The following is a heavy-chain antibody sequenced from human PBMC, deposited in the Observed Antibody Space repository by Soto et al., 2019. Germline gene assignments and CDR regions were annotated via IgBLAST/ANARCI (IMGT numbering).Heavy chain of an antibody. Sequence: QVQLQESGPGLVKPSQILSLTCTVSGGSISSGDYYWSWIRQPPGKGLEWIGYIYYSGSTYYNPSLKSRVTISVDTSKNQFSLKLSSVTAADTAVYYCASNYGDYVEVENYFDYWGQGTLVTVSS. J-gene: IGHJ4*02. CDR2: IYYSGST. CDR1: GGSISSGDYY. D-gene: IGHD4-17*01. CDR3: ASNYGDYVEVENYFDY. V-gene: IGHV4-30-4*01.